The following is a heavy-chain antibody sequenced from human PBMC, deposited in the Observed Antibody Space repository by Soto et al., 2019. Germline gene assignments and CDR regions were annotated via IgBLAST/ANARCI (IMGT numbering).Heavy chain of an antibody. J-gene: IGHJ6*03. Sequence: EVQLVESGGGLVQPGGSLRLSCAASGFTFSSYWMSWVRQAPGKGLEWVANIKQDGSEKYYVDSVKGRFTISRDNAKNSLYLQMNSLRAEDTAVYYCAREGGGIAASPDYYYYYRDVWGKGTTVTVSS. CDR3: AREGGGIAASPDYYYYYRDV. CDR2: IKQDGSEK. CDR1: GFTFSSYW. D-gene: IGHD6-6*01. V-gene: IGHV3-7*01.